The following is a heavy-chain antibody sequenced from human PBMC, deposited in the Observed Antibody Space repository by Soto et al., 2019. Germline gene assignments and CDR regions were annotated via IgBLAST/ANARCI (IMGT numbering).Heavy chain of an antibody. J-gene: IGHJ5*02. CDR2: IYYSGST. CDR1: GGSISSSSYY. D-gene: IGHD1-7*01. Sequence: ASETLSLTCTVSGGSISSSSYYWGWIRQPPGKGLEWIGSIYYSGSTYYNPSLKSRVTISVDTSKNQFSLKLSSVTAADTAVYYCARPRVYNWNFKTTNNWFDPSGQGTLVTVSS. CDR3: ARPRVYNWNFKTTNNWFDP. V-gene: IGHV4-39*01.